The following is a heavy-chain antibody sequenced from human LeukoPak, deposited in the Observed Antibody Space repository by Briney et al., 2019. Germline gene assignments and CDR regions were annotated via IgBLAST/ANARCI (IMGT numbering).Heavy chain of an antibody. Sequence: GGSLRLSCAASGFTFSSYEMNWVRQAPGKGLEWVSYISSSGSTIYYADSVKGRFTISRDNAKNSLYLQMNSLRAEDTAVYYCARGRKGYSSSCFDYWGQGTLVTVSS. CDR2: ISSSGSTI. CDR3: ARGRKGYSSSCFDY. CDR1: GFTFSSYE. V-gene: IGHV3-48*03. D-gene: IGHD6-13*01. J-gene: IGHJ4*02.